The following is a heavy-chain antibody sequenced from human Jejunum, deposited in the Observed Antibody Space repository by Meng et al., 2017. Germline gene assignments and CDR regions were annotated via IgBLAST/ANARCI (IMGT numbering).Heavy chain of an antibody. V-gene: IGHV3-23*01. CDR1: GFAFSTYA. D-gene: IGHD5-18*01. CDR2: TIGSGVNT. CDR3: GKEIYISGYRGLDY. Sequence: GESLKISCAASGFAFSTYAMSWVRQAPGKGLKWVSATIGSGVNTHYADSVKGRFTISRDNSKNTLYMQMNSLREKDTAIYYRGKEIYISGYRGLDYWGQGTLVTVSS. J-gene: IGHJ4*02.